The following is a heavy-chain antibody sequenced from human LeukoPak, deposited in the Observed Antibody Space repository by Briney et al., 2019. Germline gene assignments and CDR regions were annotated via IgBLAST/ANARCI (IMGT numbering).Heavy chain of an antibody. V-gene: IGHV3-23*01. D-gene: IGHD3-10*01. CDR3: AKDPAGITMARGVNYFDY. CDR1: GFTFSSYA. Sequence: PGGSLRLSCAASGFTFSSYAMSWARQAPGKGLEWVSAISGSGGSTYYADSVKGRFTISRDDSKNTLYLQMNSLRAEDTAVYYCAKDPAGITMARGVNYFDYWGQGTLVTVSS. J-gene: IGHJ4*02. CDR2: ISGSGGST.